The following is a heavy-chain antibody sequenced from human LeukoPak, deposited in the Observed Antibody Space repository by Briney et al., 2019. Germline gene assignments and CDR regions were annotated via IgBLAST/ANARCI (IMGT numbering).Heavy chain of an antibody. CDR3: ARMIGYSSSLYYYCYMDV. CDR2: INPNSGGT. Sequence: ASVKVSCKASGYTFTGYYMHWVRQAPGQGLEWMGWINPNSGGTNYAQKFQGRVTMTRDTSISTAYMELSRLRSDDTAVYYCARMIGYSSSLYYYCYMDVWGKGTTVTVSS. V-gene: IGHV1-2*02. D-gene: IGHD6-6*01. J-gene: IGHJ6*03. CDR1: GYTFTGYY.